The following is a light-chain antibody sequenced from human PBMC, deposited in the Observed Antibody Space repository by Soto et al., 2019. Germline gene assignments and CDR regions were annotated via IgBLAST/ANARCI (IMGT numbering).Light chain of an antibody. CDR1: SANIGAAYN. V-gene: IGLV1-47*01. J-gene: IGLJ1*01. CDR3: ATWDDSLNGFYV. Sequence: QSVLTQPPSVSGAPGQRVTISCTGSSANIGAAYNVDWYQQLPGTAPKLLIYRNNQRPSGVPDRFSGSKSGTSASLAISGLRSDDEADYFCATWDDSLNGFYVFGTGTKSPS. CDR2: RNN.